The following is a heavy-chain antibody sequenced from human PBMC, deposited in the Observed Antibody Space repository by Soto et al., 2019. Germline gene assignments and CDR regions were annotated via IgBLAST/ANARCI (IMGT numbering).Heavy chain of an antibody. J-gene: IGHJ3*02. Sequence: EVQLVESGGGLVKPGGSLRLSCAASGVTFSNAWMSWVRQAPGKGLEWVGRIKSKTDGGTTDYAAPVKGRFTISRDDSKTTLYLQMNSLKTEDTAVYYCTTDFYPVTTVTTVAFDIWGQGTMVTVSS. CDR1: GVTFSNAW. D-gene: IGHD4-17*01. CDR2: IKSKTDGGTT. V-gene: IGHV3-15*01. CDR3: TTDFYPVTTVTTVAFDI.